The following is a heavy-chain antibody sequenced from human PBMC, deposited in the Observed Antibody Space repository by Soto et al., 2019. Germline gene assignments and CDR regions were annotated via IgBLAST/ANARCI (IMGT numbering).Heavy chain of an antibody. J-gene: IGHJ6*03. Sequence: GGSLRLSCAASGFTFSSYDMHWVRQAPGKGLEWVAVIWYDGSNKYYADSVKGRFTISRDNSKNTLYLQMNSLRAEDTAVYYCARDQLEPPEGNYYYYYMDVWGKGTTVTVSS. V-gene: IGHV3-33*01. CDR2: IWYDGSNK. CDR3: ARDQLEPPEGNYYYYYMDV. CDR1: GFTFSSYD. D-gene: IGHD1-1*01.